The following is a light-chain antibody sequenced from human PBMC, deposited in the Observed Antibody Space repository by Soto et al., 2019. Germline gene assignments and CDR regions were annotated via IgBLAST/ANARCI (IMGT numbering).Light chain of an antibody. CDR2: DAS. CDR3: QQYDNLPLT. CDR1: QDISNY. J-gene: IGKJ4*01. Sequence: DIQMTQSPSSLSASVGDRVTITCQARQDISNYLNWYQQKPGKAPKLLIYDASNLETGVPSRFSGSGSGTDFTLTISRLQPEDIATYYCQQYDNLPLTFGGGTKVEIK. V-gene: IGKV1-33*01.